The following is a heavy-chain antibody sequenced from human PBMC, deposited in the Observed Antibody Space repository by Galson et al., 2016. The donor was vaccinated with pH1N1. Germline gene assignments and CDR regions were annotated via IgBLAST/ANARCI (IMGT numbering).Heavy chain of an antibody. CDR1: GYSFTSYW. CDR3: ARICSDDPIYYYYMDV. J-gene: IGHJ6*03. V-gene: IGHV5-51*01. CDR2: IYPGDSDT. Sequence: QSGAEVKKPGESLKISCKGSGYSFTSYWIAWVRQMPGKGLEWMGIIYPGDSDTRYRPFSQGQVTIPADQSINTAYLQWSSLKASDTAMYYCARICSDDPIYYYYMDVWDKGTTFTVSS. D-gene: IGHD2-15*01.